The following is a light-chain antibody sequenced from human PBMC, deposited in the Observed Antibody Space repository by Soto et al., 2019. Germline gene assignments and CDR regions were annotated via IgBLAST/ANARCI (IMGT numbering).Light chain of an antibody. J-gene: IGKJ1*01. CDR1: QSISSW. Sequence: DIQMPQSPSTLSASVGARVTITCRASQSISSWLAWYQHKPAKDPKLLIHKASSLESGVPSRFSCSGSGTEFTRTISSLQPDDFETYYCQQYYSYWKFGQGTKVYI. V-gene: IGKV1-5*03. CDR2: KAS. CDR3: QQYYSYWK.